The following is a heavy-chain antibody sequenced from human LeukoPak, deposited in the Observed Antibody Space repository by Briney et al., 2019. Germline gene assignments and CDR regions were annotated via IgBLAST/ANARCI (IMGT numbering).Heavy chain of an antibody. Sequence: GGSLRLSCAASGFTFDDYAMHWVRQVPGKGLEWVSGISWNSGFIGYADSVKGRFTISRDNAKNSLYLQMNSLRAEDTALYYCAKGLTWFGELLSHFDYWGQGTLVTVSS. D-gene: IGHD3-10*01. CDR2: ISWNSGFI. J-gene: IGHJ4*02. CDR3: AKGLTWFGELLSHFDY. V-gene: IGHV3-9*01. CDR1: GFTFDDYA.